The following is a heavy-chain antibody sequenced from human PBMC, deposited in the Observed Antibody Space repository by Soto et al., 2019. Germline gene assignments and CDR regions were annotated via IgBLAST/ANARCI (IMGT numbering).Heavy chain of an antibody. J-gene: IGHJ4*02. D-gene: IGHD5-18*01. CDR2: IIPIFGAA. CDR3: ASPPRGYSYGYMYYFDY. V-gene: IGHV1-69*13. CDR1: GGTFSSYA. Sequence: SVKVSCKASGGTFSSYAISWVRQAPGQGLEWMGGIIPIFGAANYAQKFQGRVTITADESTSTAYMELSSLRSEDTAVYYCASPPRGYSYGYMYYFDYWGQGTLVTVSS.